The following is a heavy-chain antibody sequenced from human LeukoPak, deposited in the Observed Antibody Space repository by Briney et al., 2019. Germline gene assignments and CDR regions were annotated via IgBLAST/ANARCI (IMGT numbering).Heavy chain of an antibody. D-gene: IGHD3-10*01. CDR3: ARGGDTMVRGVITYYYYGMDV. CDR1: GYTFTSYD. Sequence: GASVRVSCKASGYTFTSYDINGGRQSTGQGLEWRGWMNPNSGITGYAHKFQGRVTITRNTSISTAYMELRSLRSEDTAVYYCARGGDTMVRGVITYYYYGMDVWGQGTTVTVSS. J-gene: IGHJ6*02. CDR2: MNPNSGIT. V-gene: IGHV1-8*01.